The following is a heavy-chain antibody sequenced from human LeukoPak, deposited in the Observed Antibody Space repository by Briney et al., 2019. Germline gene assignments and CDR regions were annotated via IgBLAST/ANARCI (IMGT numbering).Heavy chain of an antibody. Sequence: GGSLRLSCVASGYTFDDYGMSWVRQAPGKGLEWVSGINWNGGTTGYADSVKGRFTISRDNSKNTLYLQMNSLRAEDTAVYYCATLERGYAVAVDYWGQGTLVTVSS. D-gene: IGHD6-19*01. CDR1: GYTFDDYG. V-gene: IGHV3-20*04. CDR2: INWNGGTT. J-gene: IGHJ4*02. CDR3: ATLERGYAVAVDY.